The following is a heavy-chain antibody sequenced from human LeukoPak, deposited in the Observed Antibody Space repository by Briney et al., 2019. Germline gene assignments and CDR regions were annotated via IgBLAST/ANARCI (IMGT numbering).Heavy chain of an antibody. CDR3: ARDRPRYCSSTSCYVGFDY. Sequence: PSQTLSLTCTVSGGSISSGGYYWSWIRQPAGKGLEWIGRIYTSGSTNYNPSLKSRVTISVDTSKNQFSLKLSSVTAADTAVYYCARDRPRYCSSTSCYVGFDYWGQGTLVTVSS. CDR1: GGSISSGGYY. D-gene: IGHD2-2*01. CDR2: IYTSGST. J-gene: IGHJ4*02. V-gene: IGHV4-61*02.